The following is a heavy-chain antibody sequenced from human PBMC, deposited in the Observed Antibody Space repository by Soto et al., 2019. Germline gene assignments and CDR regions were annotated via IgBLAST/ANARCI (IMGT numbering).Heavy chain of an antibody. V-gene: IGHV4-31*03. CDR1: GGSISSGGYY. Sequence: SETLSLTCTVSGGSISSGGYYWSWIRQHPGKGLEWIGYIYYSGSTYYNPSLKSRVTISVDTSKNQFSLKLSSVTAADTAVYYCARASSLHGVVIDYWGQGTLVTVSS. J-gene: IGHJ4*02. CDR3: ARASSLHGVVIDY. CDR2: IYYSGST. D-gene: IGHD3-22*01.